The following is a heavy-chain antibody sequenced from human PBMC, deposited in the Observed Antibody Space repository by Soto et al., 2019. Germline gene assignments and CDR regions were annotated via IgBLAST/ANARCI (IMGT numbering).Heavy chain of an antibody. CDR2: ITANGGRA. J-gene: IGHJ2*01. Sequence: EVQLLESGGGLVQPGGSLRLSCAASGLTFSNYAMGWVRQAPGKGLEWVSAITANGGRAQYADSVEGRFTISRDNSHNTLYMQMNSLRADDTAVYYCAKYLRGTEAGTWYFDLWGRGTLVTFSS. CDR3: AKYLRGTEAGTWYFDL. D-gene: IGHD6-13*01. CDR1: GLTFSNYA. V-gene: IGHV3-23*01.